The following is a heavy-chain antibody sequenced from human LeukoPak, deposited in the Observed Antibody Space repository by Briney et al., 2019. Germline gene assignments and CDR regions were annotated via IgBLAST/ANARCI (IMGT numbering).Heavy chain of an antibody. CDR3: AKQLGYRSDGSCYFPY. Sequence: GGSLRLSCAASGFTFSSSAMSWVRQAPGKGLGWVSAISNNGGYTYYADSVQGRFTISRDNSKSTLCLQMNSLRAEDTAVYYCAKQLGYRSDGSCYFPYWGQGTLVTVSS. CDR2: ISNNGGYT. D-gene: IGHD2-15*01. J-gene: IGHJ4*02. V-gene: IGHV3-23*01. CDR1: GFTFSSSA.